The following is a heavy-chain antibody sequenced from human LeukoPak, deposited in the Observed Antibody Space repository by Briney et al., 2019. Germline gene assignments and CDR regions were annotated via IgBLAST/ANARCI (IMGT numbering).Heavy chain of an antibody. CDR1: GCSISNSNW. J-gene: IGHJ4*02. Sequence: PAEALSLTCAVSGCSISNSNWWSWVRQPPGKGLELIGESYHSGNTNYNPSLKSRVTMSVDTSKNQFSLKLSSVTAADTAVYYCARDGGRYYFDYWGQGTLVTVSS. D-gene: IGHD3-16*01. CDR2: SYHSGNT. V-gene: IGHV4-4*02. CDR3: ARDGGRYYFDY.